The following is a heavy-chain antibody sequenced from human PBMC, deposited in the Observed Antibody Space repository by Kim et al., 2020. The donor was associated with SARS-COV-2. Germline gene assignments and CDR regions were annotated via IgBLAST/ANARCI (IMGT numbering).Heavy chain of an antibody. J-gene: IGHJ6*02. Sequence: SVKVSCKASGGTFSSYAISWVRQAPGQVLEWMGGIIPIFGTANYAQKFQGRVTITADESTSTAYMELSSLRSEDTAVYYCASRSPGQQLQKVYYYYGMDVWGQGTTVTVSS. D-gene: IGHD6-13*01. CDR3: ASRSPGQQLQKVYYYYGMDV. CDR1: GGTFSSYA. CDR2: IIPIFGTA. V-gene: IGHV1-69*13.